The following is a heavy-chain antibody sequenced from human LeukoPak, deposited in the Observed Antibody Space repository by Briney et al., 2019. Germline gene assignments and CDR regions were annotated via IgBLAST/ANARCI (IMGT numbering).Heavy chain of an antibody. D-gene: IGHD2-21*02. CDR2: ISGSGGST. CDR1: GFTFSSYA. V-gene: IGHV3-23*01. Sequence: GGSLRLSCAASGFTFSSYAMSWVRQAPGKGLEWVSAISGSGGSTYYADSVKGRFTISRDNSKNTLYLQMNSLRAEDTAVYYCAKEEILRGGDPVYGMDVWGQGTTVTVSS. CDR3: AKEEILRGGDPVYGMDV. J-gene: IGHJ6*02.